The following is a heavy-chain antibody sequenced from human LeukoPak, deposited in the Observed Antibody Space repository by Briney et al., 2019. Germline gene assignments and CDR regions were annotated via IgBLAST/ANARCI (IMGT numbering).Heavy chain of an antibody. CDR3: AKPLYRSSNSCYEGLVDD. CDR2: ISGSGGRT. V-gene: IGHV3-23*01. CDR1: GFTFSSYA. D-gene: IGHD2-2*01. Sequence: GGSLRLSCAASGFTFSSYAMNWVRQTPGKGLEGVSVISGSGGRTYYADSVKGRFTISRDNSKNTVYLQMNSLRAEDTAVYHCAKPLYRSSNSCYEGLVDDWGQGTLVTVSA. J-gene: IGHJ4*02.